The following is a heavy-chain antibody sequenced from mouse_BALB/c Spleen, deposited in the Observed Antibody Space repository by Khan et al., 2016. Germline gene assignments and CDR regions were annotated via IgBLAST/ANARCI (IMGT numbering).Heavy chain of an antibody. V-gene: IGHV3-8*02. CDR1: GDSITSGH. D-gene: IGHD1-2*01. CDR3: ATWDYYGSACAY. J-gene: IGHJ3*01. CDR2: ISHSGDS. Sequence: EVQLQESGPSLAKPSQTLSLTCSVTGDSITSGHWNWIRKFPGNKFDFMGYISHSGDSYYNPSLKSRISITRDTSKNQYYLQLNSVTTEDTATYYCATWDYYGSACAYWGQGTLVTVSA.